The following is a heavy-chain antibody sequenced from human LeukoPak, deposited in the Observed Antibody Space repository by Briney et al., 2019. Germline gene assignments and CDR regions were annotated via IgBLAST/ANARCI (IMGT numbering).Heavy chain of an antibody. Sequence: PSETLSLTCTVSGDSISSSKSYWGWIRQPPGKGLEWIGSIYYTGNTYYNPSLKSRVTISVDTSKNQFSLKLSSVTAADTAVYYCARRQKTWLVRDAFDIWGQGTMVTVSS. CDR1: GDSISSSKSY. CDR2: IYYTGNT. V-gene: IGHV4-39*07. CDR3: ARRQKTWLVRDAFDI. J-gene: IGHJ3*02. D-gene: IGHD6-19*01.